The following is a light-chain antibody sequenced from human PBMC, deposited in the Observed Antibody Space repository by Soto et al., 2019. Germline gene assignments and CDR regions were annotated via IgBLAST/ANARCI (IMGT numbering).Light chain of an antibody. V-gene: IGKV1-39*01. J-gene: IGKJ1*01. CDR3: QQSYTLRT. CDR1: QSISRY. Sequence: DIQMTQSPSSLSASVGDRVTITCRASQSISRYLNWYQLKPGKAPKLLIYAASNLQSGVPSRFSGGGSGTDFTLTISGLQHEDYANYCCQQSYTLRTFGQGTKVDIK. CDR2: AAS.